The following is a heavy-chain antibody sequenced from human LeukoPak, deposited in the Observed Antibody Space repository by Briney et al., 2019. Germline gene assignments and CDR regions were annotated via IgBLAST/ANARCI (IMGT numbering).Heavy chain of an antibody. V-gene: IGHV1-2*02. CDR1: GYTFTGYY. Sequence: SVKVSCKASGYTFTGYYMHWVRQAPGHGLEWMGWINPNSGGTNYAQKFQGRVSMTADTSTSTAYMELRSLRSDDTAVYYCARSGRGTYYYFDLWGQRTLVTVSS. J-gene: IGHJ4*02. D-gene: IGHD1-26*01. CDR3: ARSGRGTYYYFDL. CDR2: INPNSGGT.